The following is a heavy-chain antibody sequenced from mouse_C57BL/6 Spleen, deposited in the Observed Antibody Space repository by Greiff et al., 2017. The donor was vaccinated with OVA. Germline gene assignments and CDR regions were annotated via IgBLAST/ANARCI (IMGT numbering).Heavy chain of an antibody. J-gene: IGHJ4*01. Sequence: QVQLQQSGPGLVQPSQSLSITCTVSGFSLTSYGVHWVRQSPGKGLEWLGVIWSGGSTDYNAAFISRLSISKDNSKSQVFFKMNSLQADDTAIYYCARDYYGSSYENYYAMDYWGQGTSVTVSS. CDR1: GFSLTSYG. V-gene: IGHV2-2*01. CDR2: IWSGGST. CDR3: ARDYYGSSYENYYAMDY. D-gene: IGHD1-1*01.